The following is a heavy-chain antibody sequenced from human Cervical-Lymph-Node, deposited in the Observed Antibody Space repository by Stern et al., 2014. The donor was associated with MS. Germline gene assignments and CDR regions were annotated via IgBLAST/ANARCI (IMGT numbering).Heavy chain of an antibody. CDR1: GFTLSNYG. J-gene: IGHJ4*02. CDR3: ARDLAYYALDF. Sequence: VQLEESGGGVVPPGRSLRLSCAASGFTLSNYGMHWVRQTPGKGLEWVADVWSDGSKKSYATSVKGRFIVSRDTSKNILYLQMNSLRDEDTAVYYCARDLAYYALDFLGQGTLVTVSS. V-gene: IGHV3-33*01. D-gene: IGHD3-10*01. CDR2: VWSDGSKK.